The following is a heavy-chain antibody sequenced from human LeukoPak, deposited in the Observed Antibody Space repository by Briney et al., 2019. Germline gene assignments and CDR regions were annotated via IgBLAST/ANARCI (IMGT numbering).Heavy chain of an antibody. V-gene: IGHV3-33*01. D-gene: IGHD6-13*01. CDR3: ARGAAAANRGNWFDP. CDR1: GFTFSSYG. CDR2: IWYDGSNK. Sequence: GGPLRLSCAASGFTFSSYGMHWVRQAPGKGLEWVAVIWYDGSNKYYADSVKGRFTISRDNSKNTLYLQMNSLRAEDTAVYYCARGAAAANRGNWFDPWGQGTLVTVSS. J-gene: IGHJ5*02.